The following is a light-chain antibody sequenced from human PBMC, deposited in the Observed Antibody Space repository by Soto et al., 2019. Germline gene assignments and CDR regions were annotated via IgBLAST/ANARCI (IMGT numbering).Light chain of an antibody. CDR2: GTS. Sequence: EIVMTQSPATLSVSPGERATLSCRASQSVSSNLAWYQQKPGQAPRLLIYGTSTRASGIPARFSGNGSGTDFTLTISSLQSEDFAVYYCQQYNDWPRTFGQGTRVEVK. V-gene: IGKV3-15*01. CDR1: QSVSSN. CDR3: QQYNDWPRT. J-gene: IGKJ1*01.